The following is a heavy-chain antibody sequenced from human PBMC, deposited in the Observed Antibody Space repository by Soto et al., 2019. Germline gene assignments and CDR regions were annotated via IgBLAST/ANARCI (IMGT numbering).Heavy chain of an antibody. V-gene: IGHV3-53*01. J-gene: IGHJ4*02. CDR3: ATHAGGGGY. D-gene: IGHD3-10*01. CDR2: IYSGGYT. Sequence: EVQLVESGGGLIQPGGSLRLSCAVSGFTVSNNYMSWVRQAPGKGLEGVSVIYSGGYTAYGDSVKGRFTISRDNSKNPLYPQKNGVGAADPALYYCATHAGGGGYWGQGTLVTVSP. CDR1: GFTVSNNY.